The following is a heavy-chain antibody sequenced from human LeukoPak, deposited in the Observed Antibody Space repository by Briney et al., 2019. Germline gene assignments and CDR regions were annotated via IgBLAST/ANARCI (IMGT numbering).Heavy chain of an antibody. J-gene: IGHJ6*02. CDR3: ARDGAVAATGYGIDV. CDR1: GGSISSYY. Sequence: PSETLSLTCTVSGGSISSYYWSWIRQPPGKGLEWLGYIYYSGSTNYNPSLKSRVTISVDTSKNQFSLKLSSVTAADTAVYYCARDGAVAATGYGIDVWGQGTTVTVSS. CDR2: IYYSGST. V-gene: IGHV4-59*01. D-gene: IGHD6-19*01.